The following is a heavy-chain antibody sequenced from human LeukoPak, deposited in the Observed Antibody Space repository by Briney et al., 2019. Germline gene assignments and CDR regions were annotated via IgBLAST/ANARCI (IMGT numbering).Heavy chain of an antibody. V-gene: IGHV1-69*04. CDR1: GGTFSSYA. J-gene: IGHJ4*02. CDR2: IIPILGIA. D-gene: IGHD6-6*01. Sequence: GASVKVSCKASGGTFSSYAISWVRRAPGQGLEWMGRIIPILGIANYAQKFQGRVTITADKSTSTAYMELSSLRSEDTAVYYCARDGIAARRPLDYWGQGTLVTVSS. CDR3: ARDGIAARRPLDY.